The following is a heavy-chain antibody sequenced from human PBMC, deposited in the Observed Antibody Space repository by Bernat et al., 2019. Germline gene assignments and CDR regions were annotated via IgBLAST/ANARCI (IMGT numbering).Heavy chain of an antibody. CDR1: GFTFSSYG. CDR2: ISSSSSYI. V-gene: IGHV3-21*01. Sequence: VQLVESGGGVVQPGRSLRLSCAASGFTFSSYGMNWVRQAPGKGLEWVSSISSSSSYIYYADSVKGRFTISRDNAKNSLYLQMNSLRAEDTAVYYCARDTSPLPPSSSWYGPYYYGMDVWGQGTTVTVSS. D-gene: IGHD6-13*01. J-gene: IGHJ6*02. CDR3: ARDTSPLPPSSSWYGPYYYGMDV.